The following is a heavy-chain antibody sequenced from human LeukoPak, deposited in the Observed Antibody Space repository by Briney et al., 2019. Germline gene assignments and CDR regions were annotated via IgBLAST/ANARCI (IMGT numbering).Heavy chain of an antibody. D-gene: IGHD2-21*02. CDR3: ARTHNCGGDCYIFDY. CDR2: INPNSGGT. V-gene: IGHV1-2*06. CDR1: GYTFTSYG. Sequence: ASVKVSCKASGYTFTSYGISWVRQAPGQGLEWMGRINPNSGGTNYAQKFQGRVTMTRDTSISTAYMELSRLRSDDTALYYCARTHNCGGDCYIFDYWGQGTLVTVSS. J-gene: IGHJ4*02.